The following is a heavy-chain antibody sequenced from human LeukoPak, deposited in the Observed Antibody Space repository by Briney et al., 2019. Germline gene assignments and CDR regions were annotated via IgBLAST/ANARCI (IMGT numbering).Heavy chain of an antibody. Sequence: GSLRLSCAASGFPFSSYSMNWVRQAPRKGLEWVSYISSSSLTIYYADSVKGRFTISRDNAKNSLYLQVNSLRDEDTAVYYCARAVDYDSSGYYSDYWGQGTLVTVSS. J-gene: IGHJ4*02. CDR2: ISSSSLTI. V-gene: IGHV3-48*02. CDR1: GFPFSSYS. D-gene: IGHD3-22*01. CDR3: ARAVDYDSSGYYSDY.